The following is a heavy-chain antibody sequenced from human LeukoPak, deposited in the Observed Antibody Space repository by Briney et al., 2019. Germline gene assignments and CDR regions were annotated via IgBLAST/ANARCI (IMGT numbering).Heavy chain of an antibody. CDR1: GGSFSGYY. V-gene: IGHV4-34*01. Sequence: SETLSLTCAVYGGSFSGYYWSWIRQPPGKGLEWIGEINHSGSTNYNPSLKSRVTISVDTSKNQFSLKLSSVTAADTAVYYCARNWGDYDFRSGYHYYYGMDVWGQGTTVTVSS. CDR2: INHSGST. CDR3: ARNWGDYDFRSGYHYYYGMDV. D-gene: IGHD3-3*01. J-gene: IGHJ6*02.